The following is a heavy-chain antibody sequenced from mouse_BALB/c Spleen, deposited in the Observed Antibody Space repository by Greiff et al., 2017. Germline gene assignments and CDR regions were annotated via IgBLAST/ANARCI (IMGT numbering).Heavy chain of an antibody. CDR1: GFTFSNYW. V-gene: IGHV6-6*02. J-gene: IGHJ4*01. CDR3: TRESPYYAMDY. CDR2: IRLKSNNYAT. Sequence: EVKLQESGGGLVQPGGSMKLSCVASGFTFSNYWMNWVRQSPEKGLEWVAEIRLKSNNYATHYAESVKGRFTISRDDSKSSVYLQMNNLRAEDTGIYYCTRESPYYAMDYWGQGTSVTVSS.